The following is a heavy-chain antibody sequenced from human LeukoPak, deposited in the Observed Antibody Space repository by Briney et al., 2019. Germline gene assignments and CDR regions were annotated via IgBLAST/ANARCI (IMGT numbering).Heavy chain of an antibody. Sequence: ASVKVSCKASGYTFIDYYMHWVRQAPGQGLEWMGWINPNSGGTNYAQNFQGRVTMTRDTSIRTVYMELSRLRSDDTAVYYCARDQAPRMITFGGPRRWFDPWGQGTLVTVSS. CDR2: INPNSGGT. CDR3: ARDQAPRMITFGGPRRWFDP. D-gene: IGHD3-16*01. J-gene: IGHJ5*02. V-gene: IGHV1-2*02. CDR1: GYTFIDYY.